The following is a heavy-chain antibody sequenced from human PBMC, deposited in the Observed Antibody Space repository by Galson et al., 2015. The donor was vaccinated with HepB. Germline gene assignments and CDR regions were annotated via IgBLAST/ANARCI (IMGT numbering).Heavy chain of an antibody. CDR3: ARYSYGYFDFDY. Sequence: SLRLSCAASGFTLSDYYMSWIRQAPGKGLEWVSYIRGSDTNIQYADSVRGRFTISRDNAKNSLFLQMNSLRAEDTAVYYCARYSYGYFDFDYWGHGTLVTVSS. V-gene: IGHV3-11*01. CDR1: GFTLSDYY. CDR2: IRGSDTNI. J-gene: IGHJ4*03. D-gene: IGHD5-18*01.